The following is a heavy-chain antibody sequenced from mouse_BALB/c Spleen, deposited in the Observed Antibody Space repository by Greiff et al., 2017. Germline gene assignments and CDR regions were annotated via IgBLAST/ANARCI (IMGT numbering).Heavy chain of an antibody. CDR3: AREGDYDGGAY. Sequence: EVMLVESGGGLVQPGGSRKLSCAASGFTFSSFGMHWVRQAPEKGLEWVAYISSGSSTIYYADTVKGRFTISRDNPKNTLFLQMTSLRSEDTAMYYCAREGDYDGGAYWGQGTLVTVSA. CDR1: GFTFSSFG. V-gene: IGHV5-17*02. J-gene: IGHJ3*01. CDR2: ISSGSSTI. D-gene: IGHD2-4*01.